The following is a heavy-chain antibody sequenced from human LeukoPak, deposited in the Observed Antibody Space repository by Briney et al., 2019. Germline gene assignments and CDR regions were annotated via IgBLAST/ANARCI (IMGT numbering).Heavy chain of an antibody. CDR3: ARYSYDQGVGY. D-gene: IGHD5-18*01. V-gene: IGHV4-30-2*05. CDR1: GGSISSGGYS. J-gene: IGHJ4*02. CDR2: IYYSGST. Sequence: PSQTLSLTCAVSGGSISSGGYSWSWIRQPPGKGLEWIGYIYYSGSTYYNPSLKSRVTISVDTSKNQFSLKLSSVTAADTAVYYCARYSYDQGVGYWGQGTLVTVSS.